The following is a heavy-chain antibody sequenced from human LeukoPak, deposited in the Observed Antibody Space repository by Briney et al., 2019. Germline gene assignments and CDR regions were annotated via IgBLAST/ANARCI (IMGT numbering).Heavy chain of an antibody. CDR2: IYYSGST. J-gene: IGHJ6*03. D-gene: IGHD1-1*01. V-gene: IGHV4-59*01. CDR1: GGSISSYY. CDR3: ARARRGIQTGYYYYMDV. Sequence: SETLSLTCTVSGGSISSYYWSWIRQPPGKGLEWIGYIYYSGSTNYNPSLKSRVTISVDTSKNQFSLKLSSVTAADTAVYYCARARRGIQTGYYYYMDVWGKGTTVTVSS.